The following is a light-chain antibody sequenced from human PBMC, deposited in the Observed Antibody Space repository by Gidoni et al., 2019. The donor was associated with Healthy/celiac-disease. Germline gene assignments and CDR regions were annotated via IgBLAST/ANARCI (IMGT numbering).Light chain of an antibody. CDR2: GAS. J-gene: IGKJ1*01. CDR1: QSVSSN. CDR3: QQYNNWPRA. Sequence: EIVMTQSTATLSVSPGERATLSCRASQSVSSNFAWYQQKPGQAPRLLSYGASTRATGIPARVSGSGSGTEFTLTISSLQSEDFAVYYCQQYNNWPRAFGQGTKVEIK. V-gene: IGKV3-15*01.